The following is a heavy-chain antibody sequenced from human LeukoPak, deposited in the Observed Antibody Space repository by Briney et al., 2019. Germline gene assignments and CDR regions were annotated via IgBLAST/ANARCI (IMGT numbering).Heavy chain of an antibody. CDR3: ARRRSSSSGYYYYGMEV. CDR1: GYTFTSYD. V-gene: IGHV1-8*01. D-gene: IGHD6-6*01. Sequence: GASVKVSCKASGYTFTSYDINWVRQATGQGLEWMGWMNPNSGNTGYAQKFQGRVTMTRNTSISTAYMELSSLRSEDTAVYYCARRRSSSSGYYYYGMEVWGQGTTVTVSS. CDR2: MNPNSGNT. J-gene: IGHJ6*02.